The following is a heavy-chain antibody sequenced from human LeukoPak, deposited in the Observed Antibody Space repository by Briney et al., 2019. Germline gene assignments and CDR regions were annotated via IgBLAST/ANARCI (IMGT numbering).Heavy chain of an antibody. CDR1: GGSISSYY. CDR3: ARASGSGSYYTPNFDY. CDR2: IYYSGST. D-gene: IGHD3-10*01. V-gene: IGHV4-59*01. J-gene: IGHJ4*02. Sequence: PSETLSLTCTVSGGSISSYYWSWIRQPPGKGLEWIGYIYYSGSTNYNPSLKSRVTISVDTSKNQFSLKLSSVTAADTAVYYCARASGSGSYYTPNFDYWGQGTLVTVSS.